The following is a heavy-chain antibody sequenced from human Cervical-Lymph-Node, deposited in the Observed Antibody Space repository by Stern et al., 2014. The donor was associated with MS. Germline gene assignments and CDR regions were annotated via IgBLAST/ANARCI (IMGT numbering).Heavy chain of an antibody. CDR3: ATPRGRVTYYYGMDV. J-gene: IGHJ6*02. D-gene: IGHD2-21*02. CDR1: GYTLSAIS. CDR2: FGPERGET. Sequence: VQLVESGAEVKQPGASVKVSCTVSGYTLSAISMHWVRQAHGKGLEWVGGFGPERGETRYAQKFQSRVTMAEDRSTDTACVELSSLRSEDTAVYYCATPRGRVTYYYGMDVWGQGTTVTVSS. V-gene: IGHV1-24*01.